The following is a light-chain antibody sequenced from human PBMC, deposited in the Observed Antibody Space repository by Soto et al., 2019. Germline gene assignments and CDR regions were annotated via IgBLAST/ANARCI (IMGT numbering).Light chain of an antibody. CDR2: DAS. CDR1: QSISDW. J-gene: IGKJ1*01. Sequence: DIQMTQSPSTLSASVGDRVTITCRASQSISDWLAWFQLKPGKAPKLLIYDASSLESGVPSRFSGSGSGTEFTLTISSLQPDDFAIYYCQQYNNYSTFGQGTKVDIK. CDR3: QQYNNYST. V-gene: IGKV1-5*01.